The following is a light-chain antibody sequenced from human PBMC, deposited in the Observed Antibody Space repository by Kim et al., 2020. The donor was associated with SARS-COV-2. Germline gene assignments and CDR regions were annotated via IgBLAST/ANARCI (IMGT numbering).Light chain of an antibody. CDR2: GAS. J-gene: IGKJ2*03. V-gene: IGKV3-20*01. CDR1: QSISSSY. Sequence: SPGESATLSCRASQSISSSYLAWYQQKPGPAPRLLFYGASSRATGIPDRFSGSGSGTDFTLTISRLEPEDFAVYYCQQYGSSPSYSFGQGTKLEI. CDR3: QQYGSSPSYS.